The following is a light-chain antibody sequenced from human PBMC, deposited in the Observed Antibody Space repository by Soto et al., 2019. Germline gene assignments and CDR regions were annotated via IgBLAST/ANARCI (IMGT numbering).Light chain of an antibody. CDR1: SSDVGGYNY. CDR3: SSYTSSNTYV. Sequence: QSALTQPASGSGSPGQSSTISCTGTSSDVGGYNYVSWYQQHPGKAPKLMIYDVSNRPSGVSNRFSGSKSGNTASLTISGLQAEDEADYYCSSYTSSNTYVFGTGTKV. J-gene: IGLJ1*01. V-gene: IGLV2-14*03. CDR2: DVS.